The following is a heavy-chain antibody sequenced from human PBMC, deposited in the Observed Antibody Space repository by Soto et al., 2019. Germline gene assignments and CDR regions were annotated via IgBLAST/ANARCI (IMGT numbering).Heavy chain of an antibody. V-gene: IGHV3-11*04. Sequence: GGSLRLSCAVSGFTFSDYYMTWIRQAPGKGLERVSYIGTTGSVIYYADSVKGRFTISRDNAKNSLYLQMNSLRAEDTAVYYCARDPPYGSGTSQNYGMDVWGQGTTVTVSS. D-gene: IGHD3-10*01. J-gene: IGHJ6*02. CDR1: GFTFSDYY. CDR3: ARDPPYGSGTSQNYGMDV. CDR2: IGTTGSVI.